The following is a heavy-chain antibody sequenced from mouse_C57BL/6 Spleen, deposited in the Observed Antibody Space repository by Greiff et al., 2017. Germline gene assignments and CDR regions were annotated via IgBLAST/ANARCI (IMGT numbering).Heavy chain of an antibody. J-gene: IGHJ1*03. CDR3: ARGGVTTVVEGYFDV. CDR1: GYTFTSYW. Sequence: QVHVKQPGAELVMPGASVKLSCKASGYTFTSYWMHWVKQRPGQGLEWIGEIDPSDSYTNYNQKFKGKSTLTVDKSSSTAYMQLSSLTSEDSAVYYCARGGVTTVVEGYFDVWGTGTTVTVSS. V-gene: IGHV1-69*01. CDR2: IDPSDSYT. D-gene: IGHD1-1*01.